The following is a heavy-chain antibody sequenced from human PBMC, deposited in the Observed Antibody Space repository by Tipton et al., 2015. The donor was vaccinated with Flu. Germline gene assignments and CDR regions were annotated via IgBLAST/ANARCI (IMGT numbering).Heavy chain of an antibody. CDR2: MNPNSGNN. CDR3: ARRPGPRWFDP. V-gene: IGHV1-8*01. D-gene: IGHD2-2*01. J-gene: IGHJ5*02. CDR1: GYTFTSYD. Sequence: QVQLVQSGAEVKKPGAPVKVSCKAFGYTFTSYDINWVRQATRQGLEWMGWMNPNSGNNGYAQKFQGRVTLTRNTSISKAYMELSSLSSEDTAGYYCARRPGPRWFDPWVQGTLVTVSS.